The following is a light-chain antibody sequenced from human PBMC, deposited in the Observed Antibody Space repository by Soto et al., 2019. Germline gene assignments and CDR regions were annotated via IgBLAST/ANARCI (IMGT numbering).Light chain of an antibody. V-gene: IGKV3-20*01. Sequence: ETGLTQSPGTLSLSPGERATLSCRASQSVTNSYLAWYQQKHGQAPRLLIFGASSRATDIPDRFSGSGSGTEFTLTISRPEAEDFAVYYGHPYGASPGVFGPGTNVDFK. CDR3: HPYGASPGV. CDR1: QSVTNSY. J-gene: IGKJ3*01. CDR2: GAS.